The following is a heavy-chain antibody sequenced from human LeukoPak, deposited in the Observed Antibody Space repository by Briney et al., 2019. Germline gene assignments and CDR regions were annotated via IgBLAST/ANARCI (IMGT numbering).Heavy chain of an antibody. V-gene: IGHV4-59*01. CDR2: IFYSGTT. J-gene: IGHJ4*02. Sequence: SETLSLPCPVSGGSISSYYWSWIRQPPGKGLEWIGFIFYSGTTNYKPSLNSRVTISVDTSKNQFSLKLSSVTAADTAVYYCARAPYFDFWTGYYFDYWGQGTLVTVSS. D-gene: IGHD3-3*01. CDR1: GGSISSYY. CDR3: ARAPYFDFWTGYYFDY.